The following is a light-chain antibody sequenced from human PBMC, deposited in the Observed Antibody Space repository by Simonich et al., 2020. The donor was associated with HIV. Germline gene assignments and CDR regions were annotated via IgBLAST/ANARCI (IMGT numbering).Light chain of an antibody. CDR1: ALPNQY. CDR3: QSADSSGTHRV. J-gene: IGLJ2*01. CDR2: KES. Sequence: SYELIQPPSVPVSPGQTARISCSGDALPNQYAYWYQQKPGQAPVVVMAKESERPSGIPGRFSGSSSGTTVTLTISGVQAEDEADYYCQSADSSGTHRVFGGGTKLTVL. V-gene: IGLV3-25*03.